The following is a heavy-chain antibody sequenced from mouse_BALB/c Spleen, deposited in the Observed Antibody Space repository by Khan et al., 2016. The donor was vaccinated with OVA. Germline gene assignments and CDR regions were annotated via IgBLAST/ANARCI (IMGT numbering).Heavy chain of an antibody. J-gene: IGHJ3*01. CDR3: ASHLTGSFAY. CDR2: ISSGGDYT. D-gene: IGHD4-1*01. Sequence: EVQLVESGGDLVKPGGSLKLSCAASGFTFSSYSMSWVRQTPDKRLEWVATISSGGDYTYYPDNVKGRFTISRDNAKNTLYLQMSSLKSEDTAMDYWASHLTGSFAYWGQGTLVTVSA. CDR1: GFTFSSYS. V-gene: IGHV5-6*01.